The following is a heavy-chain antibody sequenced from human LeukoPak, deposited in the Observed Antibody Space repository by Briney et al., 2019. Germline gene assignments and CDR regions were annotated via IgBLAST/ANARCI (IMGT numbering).Heavy chain of an antibody. CDR3: ARHRSSSSVTDGFDI. CDR1: GGSISSGSYY. V-gene: IGHV4-61*02. J-gene: IGHJ3*02. D-gene: IGHD6-6*01. Sequence: SETLSLTCTVSGGSISSGSYYWSWIRQPAGKGLEWIGRIYTSGSTNYNPSLKSRVTISVDTSKNQFSLKLSSVTAADTAVYYCARHRSSSSVTDGFDIWGQGTMVTVSS. CDR2: IYTSGST.